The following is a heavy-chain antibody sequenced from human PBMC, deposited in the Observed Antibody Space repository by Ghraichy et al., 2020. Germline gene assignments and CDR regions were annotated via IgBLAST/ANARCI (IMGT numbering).Heavy chain of an antibody. D-gene: IGHD6-19*01. CDR3: ATDFPYSSGLTPRG. CDR1: GYTLTELS. CDR2: FDPEDGEI. Sequence: ASVKVSCKVSGYTLTELSMHWVRQAPGKGLEWMGGFDPEDGEIIYAQKFQGRVTMTEDTSTDTAYMELSSLRSEDTAVYYCATDFPYSSGLTPRGWGQGTLVTVSS. J-gene: IGHJ4*02. V-gene: IGHV1-24*01.